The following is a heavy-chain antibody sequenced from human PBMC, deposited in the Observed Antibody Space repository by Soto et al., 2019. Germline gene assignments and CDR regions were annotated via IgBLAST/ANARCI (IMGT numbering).Heavy chain of an antibody. Sequence: GASVKVSCKASGYALTNHGIRWVRQAPGQGLEWMGWISAYNGNTNYAQKLQGRVTMTTDTSTSTAYMELGSLRSDDTAVYYCARGVAGTDFDYWGQGTLVTVSS. CDR1: GYALTNHG. CDR2: ISAYNGNT. V-gene: IGHV1-18*01. CDR3: ARGVAGTDFDY. D-gene: IGHD6-19*01. J-gene: IGHJ4*02.